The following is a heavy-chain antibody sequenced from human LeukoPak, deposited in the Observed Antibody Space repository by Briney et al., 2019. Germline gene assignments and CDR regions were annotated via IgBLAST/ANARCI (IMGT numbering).Heavy chain of an antibody. CDR2: IIPIFGTA. CDR1: GGTFGSYA. V-gene: IGHV1-69*06. Sequence: SVKVSCKASGGTFGSYAISWVRQAPGQGLEWMGGIIPIFGTANYAQKFQGRVTITADKSTSTAYMELSSLRSEDTAVYYCASYYDSSGYYYDDYYYYYYMDVWGKGTTVTVSS. J-gene: IGHJ6*03. CDR3: ASYYDSSGYYYDDYYYYYYMDV. D-gene: IGHD3-22*01.